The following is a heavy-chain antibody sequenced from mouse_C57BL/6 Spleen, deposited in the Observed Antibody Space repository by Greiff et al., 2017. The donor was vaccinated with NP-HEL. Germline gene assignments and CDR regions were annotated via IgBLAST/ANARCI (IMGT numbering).Heavy chain of an antibody. V-gene: IGHV1-42*01. D-gene: IGHD2-12*01. CDR3: ARIYDGDYYAMDY. Sequence: EVQLQQSGPELVKPGASVKISCKASGYSFTGYYMNWVKQSPEKSLEWIGEINPSTGGTTYNQKFKAKATLTVDKSSSTAYMQLKSLTSEDSAVYYCARIYDGDYYAMDYWGQGTSVTVSS. CDR1: GYSFTGYY. CDR2: INPSTGGT. J-gene: IGHJ4*01.